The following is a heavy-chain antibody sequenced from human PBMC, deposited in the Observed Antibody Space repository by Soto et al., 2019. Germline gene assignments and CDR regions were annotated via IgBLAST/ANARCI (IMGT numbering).Heavy chain of an antibody. CDR3: ARVFDSSGYPRYFDY. Sequence: PSETLSLTCTVSGGSISSYYWSWIRQPPGKGLEWVGYIYYTGSTNYNPSLKSRVTISGDTSKNQFSLKLSSVTAADTAVYYCARVFDSSGYPRYFDYWGQGTLVTVS. V-gene: IGHV4-59*01. J-gene: IGHJ4*02. D-gene: IGHD3-22*01. CDR2: IYYTGST. CDR1: GGSISSYY.